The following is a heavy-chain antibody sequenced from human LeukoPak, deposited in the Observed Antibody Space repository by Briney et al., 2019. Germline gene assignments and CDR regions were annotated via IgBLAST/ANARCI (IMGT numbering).Heavy chain of an antibody. CDR1: GYSFTSYY. J-gene: IGHJ5*02. CDR3: ARDNSVGETAWWFDP. V-gene: IGHV1-46*01. Sequence: ASVTVSCKASGYSFTSYYMHWVRQAPGQGLEWMGLINPSGSSTTYAQKFQGRVTMTRDMFTSTDYMELTSLTSDDTAVYYCARDNSVGETAWWFDPWGQGTLVTVSS. D-gene: IGHD1-26*01. CDR2: INPSGSST.